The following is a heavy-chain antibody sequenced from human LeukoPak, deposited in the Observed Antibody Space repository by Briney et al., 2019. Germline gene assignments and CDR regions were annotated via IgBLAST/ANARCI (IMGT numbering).Heavy chain of an antibody. CDR2: ISGIVGST. J-gene: IGHJ6*03. CDR1: GFTFSIYC. V-gene: IGHV3-23*01. CDR3: AGHYYYYYYMDV. Sequence: AGGSLTLSCAASGFTFSIYCMGWVRPAPGEGLEWVSAISGIVGSTYYADYVKGRFTISRDNSKNTLYLQMNSLRAEDTAVYNCAGHYYYYYYMDVWGKGTTVTISS.